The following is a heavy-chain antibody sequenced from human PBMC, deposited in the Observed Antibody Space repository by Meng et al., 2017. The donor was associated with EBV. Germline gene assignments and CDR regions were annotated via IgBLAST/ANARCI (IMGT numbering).Heavy chain of an antibody. CDR3: ARGDYTNYPRWFDT. J-gene: IGHJ5*02. CDR2: IYYTGST. CDR1: GGSVNNESYY. Sequence: QVQLQESGPGLVKPSXXLYLTCXFSGGSVNNESYYWGWIWQPPGKGLEYIGYIYYTGSTNYNSSLKSRVTISLDKSKNQFSLKLTSLTAADTAIYYCARGDYTNYPRWFDTWGQGTLVTVSS. V-gene: IGHV4-61*01. D-gene: IGHD4-11*01.